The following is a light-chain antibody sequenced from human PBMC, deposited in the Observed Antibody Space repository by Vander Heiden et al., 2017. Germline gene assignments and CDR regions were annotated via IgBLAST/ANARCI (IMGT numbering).Light chain of an antibody. CDR3: QVWDDNTLWV. J-gene: IGLJ3*02. CDR1: NLGQSD. V-gene: IGLV3-1*01. Sequence: SYDLTQPPSVSVSPAHTASITCSGDNLGQSDAWWYQQKPGQSPVLVNYENNKRPSGIPGRFSASNSGNTATLTISGNQPMDEADYYCQVWDDNTLWVFGGGTKLTVL. CDR2: ENN.